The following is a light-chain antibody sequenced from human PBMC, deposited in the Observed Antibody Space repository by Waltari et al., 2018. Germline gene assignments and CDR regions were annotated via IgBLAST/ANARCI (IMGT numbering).Light chain of an antibody. V-gene: IGLV4-69*01. CDR3: QTGGHGTWV. Sequence: QLVLTQSPSASASLGASVKLTCTLSSGHSSNVIAWLQPQPEKGPRYLMKVNSEGSHNKGDEIPDRFSGSSSGAERYLTISSLQSEDEADYYCQTGGHGTWVFGGGTKLTVL. CDR2: VNSEGSH. CDR1: SGHSSNV. J-gene: IGLJ3*02.